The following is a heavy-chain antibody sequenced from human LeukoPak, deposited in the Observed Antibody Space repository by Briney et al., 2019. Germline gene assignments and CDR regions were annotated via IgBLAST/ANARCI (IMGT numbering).Heavy chain of an antibody. V-gene: IGHV4-59*01. J-gene: IGHJ4*02. Sequence: PSETLPLTCTVSGGSISSYYWSWIRQPPGKGLEWIGYIYYSGSTNYNPSLKSRVTISVDTSKNQFSLKLSSVTAADTAVYYCARVQLWTLDYWGQGTLVTVSS. CDR3: ARVQLWTLDY. CDR1: GGSISSYY. CDR2: IYYSGST. D-gene: IGHD5-18*01.